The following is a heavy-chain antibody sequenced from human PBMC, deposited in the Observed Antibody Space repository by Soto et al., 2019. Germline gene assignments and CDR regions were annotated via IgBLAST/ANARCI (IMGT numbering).Heavy chain of an antibody. V-gene: IGHV3-30-3*01. J-gene: IGHJ6*02. Sequence: QVQLVESGGGVVQPGRSLRLSCAASGFTFSSYAMHWVRQAPGKGLEWVAVISYDGSNKYYADSVKGRFTISRDNSKNTLYLQMNSLRAEDTAVYYCARGGYSGYEGEHYYYGMDVWGQGTTVTVSS. CDR2: ISYDGSNK. D-gene: IGHD5-12*01. CDR1: GFTFSSYA. CDR3: ARGGYSGYEGEHYYYGMDV.